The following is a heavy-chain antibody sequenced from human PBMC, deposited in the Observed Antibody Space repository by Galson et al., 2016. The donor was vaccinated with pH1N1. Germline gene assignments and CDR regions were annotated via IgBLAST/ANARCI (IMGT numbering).Heavy chain of an antibody. V-gene: IGHV3-30*12. J-gene: IGHJ3*02. CDR1: GFTFSSRG. Sequence: SLRLSCAASGFTFSSRGIYWVRQAPGKGLEWVGNILYNGNDTYYADSVKGRFTISRDSSMTTVHLQMISVTVEDTAVYFCARDESGYGDSFPDVFDIWGQGTMVTVSS. CDR3: ARDESGYGDSFPDVFDI. CDR2: ILYNGNDT. D-gene: IGHD4-17*01.